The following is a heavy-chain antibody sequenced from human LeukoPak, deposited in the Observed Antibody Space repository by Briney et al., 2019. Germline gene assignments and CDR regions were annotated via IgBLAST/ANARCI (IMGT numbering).Heavy chain of an antibody. D-gene: IGHD5-18*01. CDR3: ARVEGRGYSYGIDY. V-gene: IGHV4-31*02. J-gene: IGHJ4*02. Sequence: LRLSCAVSGFTVTVNYMSWVRQAPGKGLEWIGYIYYSGSTYYNPSLKSRVTISVDTSKNQFSLKLNSVTAADTAVYYCARVEGRGYSYGIDYWGQGTLVTVSS. CDR1: GFTVTVNY. CDR2: IYYSGST.